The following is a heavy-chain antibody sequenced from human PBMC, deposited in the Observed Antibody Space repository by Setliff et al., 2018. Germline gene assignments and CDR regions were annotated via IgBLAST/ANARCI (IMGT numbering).Heavy chain of an antibody. CDR1: GDSISSSNW. CDR2: IYHSGST. V-gene: IGHV4-4*02. D-gene: IGHD1-26*01. J-gene: IGHJ6*02. CDR3: ARSSYSGSYLNV. Sequence: KPSETLSLTCGDSGDSISSSNWWNWVRQPPGKGLEWIGEIYHSGSTKYNPSLKSRVTISVDKSKNQFSLKLSSVTAADTAVYYCARSSYSGSYLNVWGQGTTVTVSS.